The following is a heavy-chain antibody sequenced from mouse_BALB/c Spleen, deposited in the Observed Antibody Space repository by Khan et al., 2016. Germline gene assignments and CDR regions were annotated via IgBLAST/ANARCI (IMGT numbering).Heavy chain of an antibody. V-gene: IGHV4-1*02. J-gene: IGHJ3*01. CDR3: ARAGYYGCIVD. CDR1: GFDFRRYW. CDR2: INQDSRTI. D-gene: IGHD2-12*01. Sequence: EVKLLESGGGLVKPGGSLKLSCAASGFDFRRYWMSWVRQAPGKRLQWIGEINQDSRTINYMPSLKAKFTISRDNAKNTLYLQLRKVRSEDTALYYCARAGYYGCIVDWGRGTPVSVSA.